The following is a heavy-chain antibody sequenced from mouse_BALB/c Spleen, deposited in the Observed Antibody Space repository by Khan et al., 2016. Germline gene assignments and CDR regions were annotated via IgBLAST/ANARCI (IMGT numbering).Heavy chain of an antibody. V-gene: IGHV5-6-4*01. Sequence: EVELVESGGGLVKPGGSLKLSCAATGFTFNDYTMPWVRQTPEKRLEWVATISSGGSYTNYPDSVKGRFTISRAKAKNTLYLQLSSLKSEDTAMYCCNGDPPGAIEPTVFADWGQGTLVTVSA. CDR2: ISSGGSYT. CDR3: NGDPPGAIEPTVFAD. J-gene: IGHJ3*01. CDR1: GFTFNDYT.